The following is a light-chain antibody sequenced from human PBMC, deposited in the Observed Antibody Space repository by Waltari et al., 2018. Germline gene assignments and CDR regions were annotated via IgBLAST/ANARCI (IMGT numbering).Light chain of an antibody. V-gene: IGKV3-20*01. Sequence: VLTQSPGTLTLSPGERATLSCRASQSVGKYLAWYQQKPGQAPGLLIYDTSTRATGIPDRFSGSGSGTDFSLTISRLEPEDFAVYYCQKYVSLPATFGQGTKVQIK. CDR3: QKYVSLPAT. CDR1: QSVGKY. CDR2: DTS. J-gene: IGKJ1*01.